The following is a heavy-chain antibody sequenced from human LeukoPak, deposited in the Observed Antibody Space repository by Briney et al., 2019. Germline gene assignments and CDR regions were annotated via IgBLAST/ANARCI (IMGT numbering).Heavy chain of an antibody. D-gene: IGHD3-22*01. Sequence: SETLSLTFAVYGGSFSGYYWSWIRQPPGKGLEWIGEINHSGSTNYNPSLKSRVTISVDTSKNQFSLKLSSVTAADTAVYYCARVYYDSSGSAAGLDYWGQGTLVTVSS. CDR1: GGSFSGYY. CDR2: INHSGST. J-gene: IGHJ4*02. V-gene: IGHV4-34*01. CDR3: ARVYYDSSGSAAGLDY.